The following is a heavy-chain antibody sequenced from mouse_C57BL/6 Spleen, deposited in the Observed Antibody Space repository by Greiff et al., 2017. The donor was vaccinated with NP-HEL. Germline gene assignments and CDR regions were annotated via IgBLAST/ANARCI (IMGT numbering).Heavy chain of an antibody. CDR2: IYPGDGDT. Sequence: QVQLKQSGPELVKPGASVKIPCKASGYAFSSSWMNWVKQRPGKGLEWIGRIYPGDGDTNYNGKFKGKATLTADKSSSTAYMQLSSLTSEDSAVYFCARAYYYGSSPYYAMDYWGQGTSVTVSS. CDR3: ARAYYYGSSPYYAMDY. J-gene: IGHJ4*01. D-gene: IGHD1-1*01. CDR1: GYAFSSSW. V-gene: IGHV1-82*01.